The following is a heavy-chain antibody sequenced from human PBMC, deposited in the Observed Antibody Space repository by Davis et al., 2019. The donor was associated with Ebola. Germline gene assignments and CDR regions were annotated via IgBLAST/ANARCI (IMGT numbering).Heavy chain of an antibody. CDR2: INPSGGST. D-gene: IGHD4-23*01. V-gene: IGHV1-46*01. CDR1: GYTFTSYY. CDR3: ARDKGGNFDGPDAFDI. Sequence: AASVKVSCKASGYTFTSYYMHWVRQAPGQGLEWMGIINPSGGSTSYAQNFQGRVTMTRDTSTSTVYMELSSLRSEDTAVYYCARDKGGNFDGPDAFDIWGQGTMVTVSS. J-gene: IGHJ3*02.